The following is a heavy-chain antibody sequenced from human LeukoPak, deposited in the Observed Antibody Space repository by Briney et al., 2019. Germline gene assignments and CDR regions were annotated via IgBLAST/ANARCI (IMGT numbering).Heavy chain of an antibody. Sequence: SETLSLTCAVYGGSFSGYYWSWIRQPPGKGLEWIGEINHSGSTNYNPSLKSRVTISVDTSKNQFSPKLSSVTAADTAVYYCARVTIDAFDIWGQGTMVTVSS. V-gene: IGHV4-34*01. CDR3: ARVTIDAFDI. CDR2: INHSGST. J-gene: IGHJ3*02. CDR1: GGSFSGYY.